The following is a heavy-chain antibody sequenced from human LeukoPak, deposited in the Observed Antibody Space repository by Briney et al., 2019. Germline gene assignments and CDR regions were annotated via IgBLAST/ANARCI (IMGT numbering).Heavy chain of an antibody. V-gene: IGHV3-23*01. J-gene: IGHJ4*02. CDR3: ARAEYSSSYYFDY. D-gene: IGHD6-6*01. CDR1: GFTIINYA. CDR2: ISGSGGST. Sequence: GGSLRLSCAASGFTIINYALSWVRQTPGKGLEWVSAISGSGGSTYYADSVKGRFTISRDNSKNTLYLQMNSLRAEDTAVYYCARAEYSSSYYFDYWGQGTLVTVSS.